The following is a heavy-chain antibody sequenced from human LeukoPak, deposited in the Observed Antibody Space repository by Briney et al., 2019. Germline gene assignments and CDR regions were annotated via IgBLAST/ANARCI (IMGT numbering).Heavy chain of an antibody. CDR3: ARGAPKSYGDIAGPPHFDY. CDR2: INHSGST. J-gene: IGHJ4*02. CDR1: GGSFSGYY. Sequence: SGALSLTCAVYGGSFSGYYWSWIRQPPGKGVEGMGEINHSGSTNYNPTLTSRVTISIATSKNHFSLNLSSVTAADTAVYYCARGAPKSYGDIAGPPHFDYWGQGTLVTVSS. D-gene: IGHD3-16*01. V-gene: IGHV4-34*01.